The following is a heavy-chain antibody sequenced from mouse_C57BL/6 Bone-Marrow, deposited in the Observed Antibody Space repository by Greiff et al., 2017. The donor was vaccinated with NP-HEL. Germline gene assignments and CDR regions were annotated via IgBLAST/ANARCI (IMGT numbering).Heavy chain of an antibody. CDR2: INPNNGGT. J-gene: IGHJ2*01. D-gene: IGHD1-1*01. Sequence: VQLQQSGPELVKPGASVKISCKASGYTFTDYYMNWVKQSHGKSLEWIGDINPNNGGTSYNQKFKGKATLTVDKSSSTAYMELRSLTSEDSAVYYCARRPLLVFDYWGQGTTLTVSS. V-gene: IGHV1-26*01. CDR1: GYTFTDYY. CDR3: ARRPLLVFDY.